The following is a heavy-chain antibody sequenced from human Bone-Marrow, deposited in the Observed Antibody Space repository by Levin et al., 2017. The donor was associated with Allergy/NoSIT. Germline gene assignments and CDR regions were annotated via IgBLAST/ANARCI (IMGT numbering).Heavy chain of an antibody. CDR3: ARGWSSSTYFNY. J-gene: IGHJ4*02. V-gene: IGHV4-59*01. CDR1: GASITTNY. D-gene: IGHD6-6*01. Sequence: SQTLSLTCSVSGASITTNYWNWIRRSPATGLEWIGYVSYSGSTNYNPSLKSRVTISADTSKNQFSLNLRSVTAADTAVYYCARGWSSSTYFNYWGQGILVTVSS. CDR2: VSYSGST.